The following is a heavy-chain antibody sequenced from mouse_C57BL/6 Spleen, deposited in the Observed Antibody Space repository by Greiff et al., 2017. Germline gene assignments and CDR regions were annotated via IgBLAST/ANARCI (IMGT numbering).Heavy chain of an antibody. V-gene: IGHV3-1*01. D-gene: IGHD5-5*01. CDR3: ARMNYLYAMDY. CDR2: ISYSGST. CDR1: GYSITSGYD. J-gene: IGHJ4*01. Sequence: EVQLQQSGPGMVKPSQSLSLTCTVTGYSITSGYDWHWIRHFPGNKLEWMGYISYSGSTNYNPSLKSRISITHDTSKNHFFLKLNSVTTEDTATYYCARMNYLYAMDYWGQGTSVTVSS.